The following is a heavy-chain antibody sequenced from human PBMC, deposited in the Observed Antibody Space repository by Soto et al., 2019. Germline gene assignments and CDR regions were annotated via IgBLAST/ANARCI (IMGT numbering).Heavy chain of an antibody. Sequence: QVQLVQSGAEVKKPGSSVKVSCKASGGTFSSYTISWVRQAPGQGLEWMGRILPILGIANYAQKFQGRVTITADKSTSTAYMELSSLRSEDTAVYYCARGDSSSWYEWGQGTLVTVSS. CDR1: GGTFSSYT. CDR3: ARGDSSSWYE. V-gene: IGHV1-69*02. CDR2: ILPILGIA. J-gene: IGHJ4*02. D-gene: IGHD6-13*01.